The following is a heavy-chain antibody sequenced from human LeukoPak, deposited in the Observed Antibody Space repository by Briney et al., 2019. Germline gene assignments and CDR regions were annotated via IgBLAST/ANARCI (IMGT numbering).Heavy chain of an antibody. CDR2: IYTSGST. Sequence: SETLSLXCTVSGGSISSYYWSWIRQPAGKGLEWIGRIYTSGSTNYNPSLKSRVTMSVDTSKNQFSLKLSSVTAADTAVYYCARDTFLAALGYFDYWGQGTLVTVSS. CDR1: GGSISSYY. CDR3: ARDTFLAALGYFDY. V-gene: IGHV4-4*07. J-gene: IGHJ4*02. D-gene: IGHD6-6*01.